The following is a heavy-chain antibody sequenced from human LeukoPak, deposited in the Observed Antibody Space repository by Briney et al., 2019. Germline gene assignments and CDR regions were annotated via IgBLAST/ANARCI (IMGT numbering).Heavy chain of an antibody. D-gene: IGHD5-18*01. CDR1: GFPFSNYW. J-gene: IGHJ3*02. CDR2: IKQDGGEE. V-gene: IGHV3-7*01. CDR3: AKEKAADSAWIQLWRGGPFDI. Sequence: GGSLRLSCAASGFPFSNYWMSWVRQAPGKGLEWVASIKQDGGEEFYVDSVRGRFTISRDNAKNSLYLQMNSLRVEDTAVYYCAKEKAADSAWIQLWRGGPFDIWGQGTMVTVSS.